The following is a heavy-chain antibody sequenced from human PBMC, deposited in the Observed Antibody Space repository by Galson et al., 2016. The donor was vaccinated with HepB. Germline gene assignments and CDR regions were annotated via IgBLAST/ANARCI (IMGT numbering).Heavy chain of an antibody. CDR3: ARDRLPPEEYYGSGEGEYFDL. J-gene: IGHJ2*01. CDR2: INPSGGST. Sequence: SVKVSCKASGYTFTSYYMHWVRQAPGQGLEWMGIINPSGGSTSCAQKFQGRVTMTRDTSTSTVYMELSSLKSEDTAVYYCARDRLPPEEYYGSGEGEYFDLWGRGTLVTVSS. V-gene: IGHV1-46*01. CDR1: GYTFTSYY. D-gene: IGHD3-10*01.